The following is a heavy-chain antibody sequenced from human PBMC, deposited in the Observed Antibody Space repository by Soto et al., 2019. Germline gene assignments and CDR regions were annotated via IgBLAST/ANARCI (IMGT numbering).Heavy chain of an antibody. CDR2: ISANGGST. Sequence: EVQLVESGGDLVQPGGSLRLSCSASGFTFNDNHMYWVSQPPGKGLEYVSLISANGGSTHYADSVKGRFSISRDNSENTLYLQMSSLRDEDTAVYYCVKGAGWLQDVDYWGQGTLVTVSS. D-gene: IGHD5-12*01. J-gene: IGHJ4*02. V-gene: IGHV3-64D*08. CDR1: GFTFNDNH. CDR3: VKGAGWLQDVDY.